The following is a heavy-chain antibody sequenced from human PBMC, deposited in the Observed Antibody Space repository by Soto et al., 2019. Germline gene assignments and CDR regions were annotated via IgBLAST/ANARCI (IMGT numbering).Heavy chain of an antibody. J-gene: IGHJ5*02. CDR2: INHSGST. CDR1: GGSFSGYY. Sequence: SATLSLTCAVYGGSFSGYYWSWIRQPPGKGLEWIGEINHSGSTNYNPSLKSRVTISVDTSKNQFSLKLSSVTAADTAVYYCARLAYDYVWGSYRYRFRWFDTWGQGTLVTVS. V-gene: IGHV4-34*01. D-gene: IGHD3-16*02. CDR3: ARLAYDYVWGSYRYRFRWFDT.